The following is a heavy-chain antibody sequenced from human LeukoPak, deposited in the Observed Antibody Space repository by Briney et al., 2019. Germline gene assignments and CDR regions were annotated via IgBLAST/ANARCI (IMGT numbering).Heavy chain of an antibody. V-gene: IGHV4-59*08. D-gene: IGHD1-20*01. Sequence: PSETLSLTCSVSDDSITMYYWTWIRQPPGKGLEWIGYVDHTGSTNFNPSLNGRVSISRDTTKNLFSLKLSSVTAADTAVYYCARSASRYNWNGELDYWGQGTLVTVSS. CDR2: VDHTGST. CDR3: ARSASRYNWNGELDY. CDR1: DDSITMYY. J-gene: IGHJ4*02.